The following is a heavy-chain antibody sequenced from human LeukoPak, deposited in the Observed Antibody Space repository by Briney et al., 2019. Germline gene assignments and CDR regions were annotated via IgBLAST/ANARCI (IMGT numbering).Heavy chain of an antibody. CDR2: ISGSGSST. J-gene: IGHJ4*02. Sequence: GGSLRLSCAASGFTFSSYAMSWVRQAPGKGLEWVSFISGSGSSTYYADSVKGRFTISRDNSKNTLYLQMNSLKAEDTALYYCAKRAGYNSNPLKDWGQGPLVTVSS. D-gene: IGHD5-24*01. CDR1: GFTFSSYA. V-gene: IGHV3-23*01. CDR3: AKRAGYNSNPLKD.